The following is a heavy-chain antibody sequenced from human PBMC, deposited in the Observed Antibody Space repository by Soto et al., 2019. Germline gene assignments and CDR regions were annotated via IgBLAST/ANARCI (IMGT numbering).Heavy chain of an antibody. D-gene: IGHD2-2*01. V-gene: IGHV1-69*13. CDR1: GGTFSSYA. CDR2: IIPIFGTA. CDR3: AANTAPMPRPLYYYYYGMDV. Sequence: SVKVSCKASGGTFSSYAISWVRQAPGQGLEWMGGIIPIFGTANYAQKFQGRVTITADESTSTAYMELSSLRSEDTAVYYCAANTAPMPRPLYYYYYGMDVWGQGTTVTVSS. J-gene: IGHJ6*02.